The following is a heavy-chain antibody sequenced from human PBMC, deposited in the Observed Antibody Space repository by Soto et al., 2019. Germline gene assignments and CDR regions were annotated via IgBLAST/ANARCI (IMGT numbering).Heavy chain of an antibody. CDR1: GDSITTNGYY. Sequence: SETLSLTCSVSGDSITTNGYYWGWIRQPPGKGLQWIGNVYWTGSTFSHPSLTSRVFISVDTSKNEFSLRLTSVTAADTAVYYCARSHYTYGLLIDYWGQGTLLTVS. J-gene: IGHJ4*02. V-gene: IGHV4-39*01. CDR2: VYWTGST. CDR3: ARSHYTYGLLIDY. D-gene: IGHD2-8*01.